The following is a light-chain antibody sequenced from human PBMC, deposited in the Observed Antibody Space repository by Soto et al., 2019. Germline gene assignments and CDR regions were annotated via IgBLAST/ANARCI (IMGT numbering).Light chain of an antibody. V-gene: IGKV3-15*01. J-gene: IGKJ4*01. Sequence: EIVMTQSPATLSVSPGERATLSCRASQSVSSNLAWYQQKPGQAPRLLIYGASTRATGIPARFSGSGSGTEFTLTISSLQSEDVASYYCHQYYSTPQAFGGGTKVEI. CDR1: QSVSSN. CDR3: HQYYSTPQA. CDR2: GAS.